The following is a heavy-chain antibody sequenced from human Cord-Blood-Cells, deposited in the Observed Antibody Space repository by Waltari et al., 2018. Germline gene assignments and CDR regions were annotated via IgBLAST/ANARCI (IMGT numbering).Heavy chain of an antibody. J-gene: IGHJ4*02. CDR3: ASWDGDFDY. CDR1: GSTFTGYS. V-gene: IGHV1-2*06. D-gene: IGHD4-17*01. CDR2: INPTRGGT. Sequence: QVQLVQSGAEVKKHGASVKVSCKASGSTFTGYSMHWVRRAPGQGLEWLEPINPTRGGTTEAQKVQGRVTMTRDTSISTAYMELSRLRSDDTAVYYCASWDGDFDYWGQGTLVTVSS.